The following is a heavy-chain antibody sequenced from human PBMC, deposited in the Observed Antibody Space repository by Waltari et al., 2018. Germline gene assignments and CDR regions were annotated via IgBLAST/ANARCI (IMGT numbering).Heavy chain of an antibody. CDR2: IESDERRT. V-gene: IGHV3-74*03. CDR3: VRDEPGDGLDY. CDR1: GVTLSTYW. D-gene: IGHD7-27*01. J-gene: IGHJ4*02. Sequence: EVQLVESGGALVQPGGSLRRACATSGVTLSTYWMHGVRQVPGKGLMWVAHIESDERRTTYAESVKGRFTISRDNAKNTVYLQMNSLRDEDTAVYYCVRDEPGDGLDYWGQGTLVTVSS.